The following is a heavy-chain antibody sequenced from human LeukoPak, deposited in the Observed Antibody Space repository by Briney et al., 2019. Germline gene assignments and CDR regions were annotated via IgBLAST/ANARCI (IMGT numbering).Heavy chain of an antibody. Sequence: GTSLRLSCAASGFTFSSYGMHWVRQAPGKGLEWVAVISYDGSNKYYADSVKGRFTISRDNSKNTLYLQMNSLRAEDTAVYYCAKDSGDDSAGEVERNYYYYGMDVWGQGTTVTVSS. CDR1: GFTFSSYG. D-gene: IGHD3-16*01. V-gene: IGHV3-30*18. J-gene: IGHJ6*02. CDR3: AKDSGDDSAGEVERNYYYYGMDV. CDR2: ISYDGSNK.